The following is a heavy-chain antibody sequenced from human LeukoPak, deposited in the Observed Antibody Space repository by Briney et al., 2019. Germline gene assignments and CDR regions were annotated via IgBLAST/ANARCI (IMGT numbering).Heavy chain of an antibody. CDR2: IYTSGST. CDR3: ARDPSGSYYYYGMDV. V-gene: IGHV4-4*07. Sequence: PSETLSLTRTVSGGSISSYYWSWIRQPAGKGLEWIGRIYTSGSTNYSPSLKSQITMSVDTSKNQFSLKLSSVTAADTAVYYCARDPSGSYYYYGMDVWGQGTTVTVSS. CDR1: GGSISSYY. J-gene: IGHJ6*02. D-gene: IGHD1-26*01.